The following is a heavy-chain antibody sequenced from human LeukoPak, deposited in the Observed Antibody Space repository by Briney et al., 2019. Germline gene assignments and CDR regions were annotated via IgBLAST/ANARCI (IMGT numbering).Heavy chain of an antibody. J-gene: IGHJ6*02. CDR3: ATDTVVGRGYYAMDV. CDR1: GYTFTDNY. D-gene: IGHD4-23*01. Sequence: ASVKISCKVSGYTFTDNYMHWVQQAPGKGLEWMGLVDPEDGETIYAENFQGRITITADTSTDTAYMELTSLRSEDTALYYCATDTVVGRGYYAMDVWGQGTTVTVSS. V-gene: IGHV1-69-2*01. CDR2: VDPEDGET.